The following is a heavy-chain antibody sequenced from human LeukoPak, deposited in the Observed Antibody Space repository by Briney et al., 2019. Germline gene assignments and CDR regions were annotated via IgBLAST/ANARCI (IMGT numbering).Heavy chain of an antibody. CDR1: GGSISSSSYY. V-gene: IGHV4-39*02. Sequence: SETLSPTCTVSGGSISSSSYYWGWIRQPPGKGLEWIGSIYYSGSTYYNPSLKSRVTISVDTSKNQFSLKLSSVTAADTAVYYCARERGGAEDYWGQGTLVTVSS. D-gene: IGHD1-26*01. CDR3: ARERGGAEDY. CDR2: IYYSGST. J-gene: IGHJ4*02.